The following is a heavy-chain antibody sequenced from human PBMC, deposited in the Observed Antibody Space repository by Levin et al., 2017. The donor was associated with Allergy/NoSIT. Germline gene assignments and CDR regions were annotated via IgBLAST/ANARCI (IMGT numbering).Heavy chain of an antibody. CDR2: INPNNGGT. J-gene: IGHJ6*03. CDR1: GYIFNEYW. CDR3: ARDRIAFWTPLRYYYMDV. D-gene: IGHD3/OR15-3a*01. V-gene: IGHV1-2*06. Sequence: ASVKVSCKASGYIFNEYWMHWVRQAPGQGLEWMGRINPNNGGTNYAQKFQGRVTITRDTSISTVYMELSSLRSDDTAVYYCARDRIAFWTPLRYYYMDVWGKGTTVTVS.